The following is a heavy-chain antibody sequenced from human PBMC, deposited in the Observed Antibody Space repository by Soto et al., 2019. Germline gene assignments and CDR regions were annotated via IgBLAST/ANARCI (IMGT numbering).Heavy chain of an antibody. Sequence: QVPLQEPGPGLVKPSETLSLTCSVSSGSIISRDYYWVWVRRAPGRGPQWIGNIFYNGRTDYNPSLQSRVTISVDTSKNRFFLKVASVTVADTAIYYCARGKMRADDQSDWFDPWGRGTLVTVSS. CDR1: SGSIISRDYY. CDR2: IFYNGRT. V-gene: IGHV4-39*02. D-gene: IGHD3-3*01. CDR3: ARGKMRADDQSDWFDP. J-gene: IGHJ5*02.